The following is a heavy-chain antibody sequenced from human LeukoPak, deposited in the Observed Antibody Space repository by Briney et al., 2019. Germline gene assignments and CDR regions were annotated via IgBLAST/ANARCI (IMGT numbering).Heavy chain of an antibody. D-gene: IGHD6-13*01. CDR2: ISSTSAHK. V-gene: IGHV3-21*06. CDR3: ATRVTADSYDASDI. J-gene: IGHJ3*02. CDR1: GFTFKRFS. Sequence: GGSLRLSCAASGFTFKRFSMTWVRQAPGKGLEWGASISSTSAHKYHADSVKGRFTISRDNDKNSLYLQMNSLRTEDTALYYCATRVTADSYDASDIWGQGTMVTVSS.